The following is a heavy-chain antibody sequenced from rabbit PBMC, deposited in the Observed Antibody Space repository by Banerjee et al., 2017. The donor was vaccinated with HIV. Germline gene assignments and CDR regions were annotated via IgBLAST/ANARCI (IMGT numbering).Heavy chain of an antibody. Sequence: QSLEESGGDLVKPGASLTLTCTASGFSFSNTYYMCWVRQAPGKGLEWIACIYISSGRTYYASWAKGRFTISKTSSTTVTLEMTSLTAADTATYFCARDLGYGGNIYYVFNLWGPGTLVTVS. J-gene: IGHJ4*01. CDR1: GFSFSNTYY. CDR2: IYISSGRT. D-gene: IGHD8-1*01. V-gene: IGHV1S40*01. CDR3: ARDLGYGGNIYYVFNL.